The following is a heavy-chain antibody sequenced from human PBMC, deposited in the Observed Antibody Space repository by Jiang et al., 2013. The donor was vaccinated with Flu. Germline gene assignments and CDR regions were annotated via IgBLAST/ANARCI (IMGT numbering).Heavy chain of an antibody. CDR2: FDPEDGET. CDR1: LTELS. Sequence: LTELSMHWVRQAPGKGLEWMGGFDPEDGETIYAQKFQGRVTMTEDTSTDTAYMELSSLRPEDTAVYYCATGITVAGPSKDFDYWGQGTLVTVSS. J-gene: IGHJ4*02. CDR3: ATGITVAGPSKDFDY. V-gene: IGHV1-24*01. D-gene: IGHD6-19*01.